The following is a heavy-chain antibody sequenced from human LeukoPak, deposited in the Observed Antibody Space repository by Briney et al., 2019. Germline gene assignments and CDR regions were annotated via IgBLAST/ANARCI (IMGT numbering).Heavy chain of an antibody. J-gene: IGHJ4*02. Sequence: GGSLRLSCAASGFTFSSYWMSWVRQAPGKGLEWVANIKQDGSEKYYVDSVKGRFTISRDNAKNSLYLQMNSLRAEDTAVYYCAREGIVGATLEFDYWGQGTLVAVSS. D-gene: IGHD1-26*01. V-gene: IGHV3-7*01. CDR1: GFTFSSYW. CDR3: AREGIVGATLEFDY. CDR2: IKQDGSEK.